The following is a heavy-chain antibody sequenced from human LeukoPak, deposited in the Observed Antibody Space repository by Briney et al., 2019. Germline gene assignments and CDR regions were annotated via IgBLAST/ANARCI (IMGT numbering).Heavy chain of an antibody. CDR1: GGSISSYY. Sequence: SETLSLTCTVSGGSISSYYWSCIRQPPGKGLEWIGYIYYSGSTNYNPSLKSRVTISVDTSKNQFSLKLSSVTAADTAVYYCARGRRYFDYWGQGTLVTVSS. V-gene: IGHV4-59*01. CDR2: IYYSGST. J-gene: IGHJ4*02. CDR3: ARGRRYFDY.